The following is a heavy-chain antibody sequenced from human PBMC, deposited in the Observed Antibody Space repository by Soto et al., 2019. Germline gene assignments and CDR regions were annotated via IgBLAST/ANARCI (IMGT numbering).Heavy chain of an antibody. Sequence: EVQLLESGGGLVQPGGSLRLSCAASGFTFSSYAMSWVRQAPGKGLEWVSAISGSGGSTYYADSVKGRFTISRDNSKNTLYLQMNSLRAEDTAVYYCAKDPPYDFLVEYYFDYWGQGTLVTVSS. CDR2: ISGSGGST. CDR1: GFTFSSYA. V-gene: IGHV3-23*01. D-gene: IGHD3-3*01. J-gene: IGHJ4*02. CDR3: AKDPPYDFLVEYYFDY.